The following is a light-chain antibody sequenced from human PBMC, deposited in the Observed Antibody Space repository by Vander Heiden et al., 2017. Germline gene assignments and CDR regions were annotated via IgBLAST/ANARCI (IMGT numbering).Light chain of an antibody. CDR1: SSDIGAYNY. Sequence: QSALTQPASVSGSPRQSITIPCSGTSSDIGAYNYVSWFQQTPDKAPKLISYDVRIRPSGVSNRFSGSKSGNTASLTISGLLAEDEADYFCSSYTSTSTLVVFGTGTKVTVL. CDR3: SSYTSTSTLVV. V-gene: IGLV2-14*01. J-gene: IGLJ1*01. CDR2: DVR.